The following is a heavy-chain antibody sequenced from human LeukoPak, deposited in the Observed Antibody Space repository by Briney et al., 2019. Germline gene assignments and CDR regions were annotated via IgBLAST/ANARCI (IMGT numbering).Heavy chain of an antibody. D-gene: IGHD5-12*01. Sequence: GGSLRLSCAASGFTFSSYGMHWVRQAPGKGLEWVAVIWYDGSNKYYADSVKGRFTISRDNSKNTLYLQMNSPRAEDTAVYYCARDGYEMYYYYYGMDVWGQGTTVTVSS. V-gene: IGHV3-33*01. CDR1: GFTFSSYG. CDR2: IWYDGSNK. J-gene: IGHJ6*02. CDR3: ARDGYEMYYYYYGMDV.